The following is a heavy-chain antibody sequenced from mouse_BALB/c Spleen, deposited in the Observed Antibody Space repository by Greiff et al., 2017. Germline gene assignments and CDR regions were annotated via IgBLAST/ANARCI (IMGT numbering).Heavy chain of an antibody. CDR3: ARSEARPGFAY. CDR1: GYTFTSYW. CDR2: INPSTGYT. J-gene: IGHJ3*01. V-gene: IGHV1-4*02. Sequence: VKLMESAAELARPGASVKMSCKASGYTFTSYWMHWVKQRPGQGLEWIGYINPSTGYTEYNQKFKDKATLTADKSSSTAYMQLSSLTSEDSAVYYCARSEARPGFAYWGQGTLVTVSA. D-gene: IGHD2-14*01.